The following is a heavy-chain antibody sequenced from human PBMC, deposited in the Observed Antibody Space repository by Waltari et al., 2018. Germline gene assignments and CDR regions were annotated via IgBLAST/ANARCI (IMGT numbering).Heavy chain of an antibody. J-gene: IGHJ4*02. Sequence: EVQLVESGGGLVQPGGSLRLSCAASGFTFSNSWTTCVRQAPGKGLEWVANIKQDGSEKYYVDSVKGRFTISRDNAKNSLYLQMNSLRAEDTAVYYCARLGGKNAPAGFWGQGTLVIVSS. V-gene: IGHV3-7*01. D-gene: IGHD6-25*01. CDR3: ARLGGKNAPAGF. CDR2: IKQDGSEK. CDR1: GFTFSNSW.